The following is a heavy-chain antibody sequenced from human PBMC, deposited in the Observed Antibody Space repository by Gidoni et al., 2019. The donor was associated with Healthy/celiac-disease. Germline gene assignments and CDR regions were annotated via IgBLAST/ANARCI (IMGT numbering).Heavy chain of an antibody. Sequence: QVQLQQWGAGLLKPSETLSLTCAVYGGSFSGYYWSWIRQPPGKGLEWIGEINHSGSTNYNPALKSRVTISVDTSKNQFSLKLSSVTAADTAVYYCARASGITGTRRHYYYGMDVWGQGTTVTVSS. V-gene: IGHV4-34*01. CDR3: ARASGITGTRRHYYYGMDV. CDR2: INHSGST. CDR1: GGSFSGYY. D-gene: IGHD1-7*01. J-gene: IGHJ6*02.